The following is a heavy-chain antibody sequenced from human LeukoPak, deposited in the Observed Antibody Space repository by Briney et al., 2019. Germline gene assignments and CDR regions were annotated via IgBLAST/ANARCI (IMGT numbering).Heavy chain of an antibody. D-gene: IGHD4-17*01. Sequence: SGGSLRLSCAASGFTFSSYDMHWVRQATGKGLEWVSAIGTAGDTYYPGSVKGRFTISRENAKNSLYLQMNSLRAGDTAVYYCARAPRTSYGYYYYGMDVWGQGTTVTVSS. CDR3: ARAPRTSYGYYYYGMDV. CDR2: IGTAGDT. CDR1: GFTFSSYD. V-gene: IGHV3-13*01. J-gene: IGHJ6*02.